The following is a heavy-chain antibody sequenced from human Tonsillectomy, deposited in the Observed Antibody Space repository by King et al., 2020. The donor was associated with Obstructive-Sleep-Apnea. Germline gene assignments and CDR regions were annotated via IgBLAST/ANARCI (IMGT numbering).Heavy chain of an antibody. Sequence: VQLQESGPGLVKPSGTLSLTCAVSGGSISSSNWWSWVRQPPGKGREWIGEIFHIGTTNYNPSLKSRVTISVDKSKNPFSLKLSSVTAADTAVYYCARDSSGYSYEDYWGQGTLVTVSS. CDR1: GGSISSSNW. J-gene: IGHJ4*02. D-gene: IGHD5-18*01. V-gene: IGHV4-4*02. CDR2: IFHIGTT. CDR3: ARDSSGYSYEDY.